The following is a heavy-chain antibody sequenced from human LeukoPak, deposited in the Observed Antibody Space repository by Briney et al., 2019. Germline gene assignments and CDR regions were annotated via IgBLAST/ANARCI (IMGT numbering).Heavy chain of an antibody. Sequence: SETLSLTCTVSGGSISSYYWSWIRQAPGKGLEWIGYIYYSGTTNYNPSLKSRVTISVDTSKNQFSLKLSSVTAADTAVYYCARGVYIAAAQYAYWGQGTLVTVSS. J-gene: IGHJ4*02. CDR3: ARGVYIAAAQYAY. CDR2: IYYSGTT. D-gene: IGHD6-13*01. CDR1: GGSISSYY. V-gene: IGHV4-59*01.